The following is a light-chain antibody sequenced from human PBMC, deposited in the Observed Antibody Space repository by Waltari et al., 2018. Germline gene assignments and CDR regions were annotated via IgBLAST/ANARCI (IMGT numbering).Light chain of an antibody. J-gene: IGLJ2*01. CDR2: DVS. Sequence: QSALTQPDSVSGSPGQSITHSCTGTSSDVGAYNHVSWYQQHPGNVPKLIIYDVSQRPSGVSFRFSGSKSDNTASLTISGLQAEDEADYYCISYTTSDTMIFGGGTKLTVL. V-gene: IGLV2-14*03. CDR1: SSDVGAYNH. CDR3: ISYTTSDTMI.